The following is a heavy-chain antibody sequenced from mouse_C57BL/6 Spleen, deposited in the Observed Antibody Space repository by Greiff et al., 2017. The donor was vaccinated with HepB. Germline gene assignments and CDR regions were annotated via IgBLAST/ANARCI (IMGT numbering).Heavy chain of an antibody. J-gene: IGHJ3*01. CDR3: ARGHDYDGFAY. D-gene: IGHD2-4*01. Sequence: VQLQQSGPELVKPGASVKISCKASGYAFSSSWMNWVKQRPGKGLEWIGRIYPGDGDTNYNGKFKGKATLTADKSSSTAYMQLSSLTSEDSAVYCCARGHDYDGFAYWGQGTLVTVSA. CDR1: GYAFSSSW. V-gene: IGHV1-82*01. CDR2: IYPGDGDT.